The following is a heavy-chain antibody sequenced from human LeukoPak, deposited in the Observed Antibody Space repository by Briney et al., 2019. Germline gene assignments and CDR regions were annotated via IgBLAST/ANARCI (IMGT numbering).Heavy chain of an antibody. CDR3: AHRTQGNYFDY. CDR2: IYWDDDE. CDR1: GFSLSTSIVG. D-gene: IGHD3-10*01. V-gene: IGHV2-5*02. Sequence: ESGPTQVNPTQTLTLTCTFSGFSLSTSIVGVGWIRQPPGKALDCLALIYWDDDERYSPSLKTRLTITKDTSKNQVVLTVTKMDPVDTATYYCAHRTQGNYFDYWGQGTLVTVSS. J-gene: IGHJ4*02.